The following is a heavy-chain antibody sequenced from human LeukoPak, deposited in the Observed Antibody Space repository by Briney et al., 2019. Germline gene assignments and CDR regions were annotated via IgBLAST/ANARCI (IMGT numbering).Heavy chain of an antibody. CDR3: ATLGDTGSYSSGY. CDR2: INPNSGGT. J-gene: IGHJ4*02. CDR1: GYTFTGYY. Sequence: GASVKVSCKASGYTFTGYYMHWVRQAPGQGLEWMGRINPNSGGTNFAQKFQGRVTMTRDTSINTAYMDLSRLTSDDTAVYYCATLGDTGSYSSGYWGQGTLVTVSS. V-gene: IGHV1-2*06. D-gene: IGHD1-26*01.